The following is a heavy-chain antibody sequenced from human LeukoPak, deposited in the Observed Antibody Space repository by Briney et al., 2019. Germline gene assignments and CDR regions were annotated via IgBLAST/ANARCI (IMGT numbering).Heavy chain of an antibody. D-gene: IGHD5-12*01. J-gene: IGHJ5*02. CDR1: GGTFSSYA. CDR2: IIPIFGTA. CDR3: ARSLTHSGSYNWFDP. Sequence: AASVKVSCKASGGTFSSYAISWVRQAPGQGLEWMGGIIPIFGTANYAQKFQGRVTITADESTSTAYMELSSLRSEDTAVYYCARSLTHSGSYNWFDPWGQGTLVTVSS. V-gene: IGHV1-69*13.